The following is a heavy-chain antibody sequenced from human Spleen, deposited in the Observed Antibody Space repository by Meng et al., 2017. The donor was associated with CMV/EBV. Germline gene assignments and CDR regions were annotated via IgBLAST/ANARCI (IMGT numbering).Heavy chain of an antibody. V-gene: IGHV3-23*01. J-gene: IGHJ6*02. CDR3: ARDRGYSYGYRGYYYYYGMDV. Sequence: GGSLRLSCAVSGFSFSSYAMSWVRQAPGKGLEWVSAISGSGDNTYYENSVKGRFTISRDNSKNSLYLQMNSLRAEDTAVYYCARDRGYSYGYRGYYYYYGMDVWGQGTTVTVSS. CDR1: GFSFSSYA. CDR2: ISGSGDNT. D-gene: IGHD5-18*01.